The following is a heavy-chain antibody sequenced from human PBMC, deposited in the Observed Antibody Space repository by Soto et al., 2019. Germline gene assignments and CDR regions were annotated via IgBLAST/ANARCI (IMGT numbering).Heavy chain of an antibody. CDR3: ARDGGWYYYGSGSYYMDV. Sequence: GGSLRLSCAASGFTFSSYTMHWVRQAPGKGLEYVSAISSNGGSTYYANSVKGRFTISRDNSKNTLYLQVGSLRAEDMAVYYCARDGGWYYYGSGSYYMDVWGKGTTVTVSS. CDR1: GFTFSSYT. V-gene: IGHV3-64*01. D-gene: IGHD3-10*01. J-gene: IGHJ6*03. CDR2: ISSNGGST.